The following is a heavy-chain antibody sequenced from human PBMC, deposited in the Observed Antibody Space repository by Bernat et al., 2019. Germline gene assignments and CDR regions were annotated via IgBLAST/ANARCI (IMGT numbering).Heavy chain of an antibody. CDR1: GFTFSSYS. CDR2: ISSSSSYI. D-gene: IGHD5-12*01. V-gene: IGHV3-21*01. CDR3: AREGRGYSGYDSGS. J-gene: IGHJ5*02. Sequence: EVQLVESGGGLVKPGGSLRLSCAASGFTFSSYSMNWVRQAPGKGLEWVSSISSSSSYIYYADSVKGRFTISRDNAKNSLYLQMNSLRAEDMAVYYCAREGRGYSGYDSGSWGQGTLVTVSS.